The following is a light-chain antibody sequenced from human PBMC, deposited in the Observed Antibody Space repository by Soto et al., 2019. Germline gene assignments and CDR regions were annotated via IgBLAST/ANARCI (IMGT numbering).Light chain of an antibody. CDR2: EAS. V-gene: IGKV1-5*03. Sequence: DIQMTQSPSTLSASVGDRVTITCRASQSISSWLAWYQQKPGKAPKLLIYEASSLESGVPSRFSGSRSGTEFTLAFSSLKPDDFATYYCQQYNSYSTRTFGQGTKVEIK. CDR3: QQYNSYSTRT. J-gene: IGKJ1*01. CDR1: QSISSW.